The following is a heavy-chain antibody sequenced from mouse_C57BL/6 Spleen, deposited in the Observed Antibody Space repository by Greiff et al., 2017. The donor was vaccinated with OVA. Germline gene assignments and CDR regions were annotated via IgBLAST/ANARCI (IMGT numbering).Heavy chain of an antibody. J-gene: IGHJ2*01. CDR1: GYTFTSYW. CDR2: INPSNGGT. Sequence: VQLQQSGTELVKPGASVKLSCKASGYTFTSYWMHWVKQWPGQGLEWIGNINPSNGGTNYNEKFKSKATLTVDKSSSTAYMKLSSLTSEDSAVYYCARSGQLRPPFDYWGQGTTLTVSS. V-gene: IGHV1-53*01. D-gene: IGHD3-2*02. CDR3: ARSGQLRPPFDY.